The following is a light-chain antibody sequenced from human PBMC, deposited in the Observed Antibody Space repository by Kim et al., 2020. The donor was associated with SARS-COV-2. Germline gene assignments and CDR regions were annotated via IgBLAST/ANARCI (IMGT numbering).Light chain of an antibody. V-gene: IGKV1-39*01. Sequence: ASVGDRVTITGRTTRSISSHLNGYQQNPGRAHKPLISATSTLQGGVPPRLCDSGSETDFTLTISSLQPGDCGAFFCEESYITPFTFGPGTKVDIK. J-gene: IGKJ3*01. CDR2: ATS. CDR3: EESYITPFT. CDR1: RSISSH.